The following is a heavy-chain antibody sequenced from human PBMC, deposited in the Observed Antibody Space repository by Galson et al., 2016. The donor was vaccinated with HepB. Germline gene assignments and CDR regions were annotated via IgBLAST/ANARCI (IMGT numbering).Heavy chain of an antibody. CDR2: MNPDSGDT. D-gene: IGHD3-3*01. CDR1: GYTFTSYG. Sequence: SVKVSCKASGYTFTSYGLNWVRQATGQGLEWMGWMNPDSGDTGYAQKFQGRLTMTRNTSITTAYMELSSLRSEDTAVYYCASADHDFWNGYRNALDVWGKGTTVTVSS. J-gene: IGHJ6*04. V-gene: IGHV1-8*01. CDR3: ASADHDFWNGYRNALDV.